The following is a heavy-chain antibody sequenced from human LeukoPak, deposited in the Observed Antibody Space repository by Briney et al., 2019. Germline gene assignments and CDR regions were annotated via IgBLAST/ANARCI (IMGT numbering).Heavy chain of an antibody. D-gene: IGHD2-15*01. CDR1: GYTFTSYG. CDR3: ARDLNVVVVAAIPGY. V-gene: IGHV1-18*01. CDR2: ISAYNGNT. Sequence: ASVKVSCKASGYTFTSYGISWVRQAPGQGLEWMGWISAYNGNTNYAQKLQGRVTMTTDTSTSTAYMELRSLRSDDTAVYYCARDLNVVVVAAIPGYCGQGTLVTVSS. J-gene: IGHJ4*02.